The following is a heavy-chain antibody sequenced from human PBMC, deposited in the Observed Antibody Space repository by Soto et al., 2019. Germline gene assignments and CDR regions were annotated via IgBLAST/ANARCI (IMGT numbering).Heavy chain of an antibody. CDR3: ARDLNSYADYYYYGMDV. CDR1: GVTFSNYA. D-gene: IGHD5-18*01. V-gene: IGHV3-23*01. Sequence: GGSLRLSCAASGVTFSNYAISWVRQTPGKGLEWVSVISGSGDFTYYADSVKGRFTISRDNSKNTLYLQMNSLRAEDTAVYYCARDLNSYADYYYYGMDVWGQGTTVTVSS. CDR2: ISGSGDFT. J-gene: IGHJ6*02.